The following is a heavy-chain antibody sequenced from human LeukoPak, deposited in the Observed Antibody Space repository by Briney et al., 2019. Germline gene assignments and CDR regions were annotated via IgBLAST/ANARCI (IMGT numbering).Heavy chain of an antibody. CDR1: GFTFSSYA. D-gene: IGHD1-26*01. V-gene: IGHV3-30-3*01. CDR2: ISYDGSNK. CDR3: ATPGGGGYYRPLDY. Sequence: PGGSLRLSCAASGFTFSSYAMHWVRQAPGKGLEWVAVISYDGSNKYYADSVKGRFTISRDNPKNTLYLQMNSLRAEDTAVYYCATPGGGGYYRPLDYWGQGTLVTVSS. J-gene: IGHJ4*02.